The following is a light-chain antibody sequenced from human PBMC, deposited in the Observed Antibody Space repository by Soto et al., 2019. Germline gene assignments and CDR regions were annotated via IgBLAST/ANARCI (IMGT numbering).Light chain of an antibody. V-gene: IGKV1-39*01. Sequence: IQVTQSPSSLSASIGDTVTITCRASQTIDRYLNWFQQKSGQAPKLLMNAASTLRSGVPSRFSPSGSGTDFTLTISSLQPEDSATYYCQQSYNAPFNFGPGTKVDIK. CDR1: QTIDRY. J-gene: IGKJ3*01. CDR3: QQSYNAPFN. CDR2: AAS.